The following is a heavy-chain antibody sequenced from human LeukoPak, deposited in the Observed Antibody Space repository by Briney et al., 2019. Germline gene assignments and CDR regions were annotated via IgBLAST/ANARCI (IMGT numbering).Heavy chain of an antibody. J-gene: IGHJ4*02. D-gene: IGHD1-26*01. CDR1: GYSFTDYY. CDR2: INPFSGGT. V-gene: IGHV1-2*04. CDR3: AKGGPTGSNYFDF. Sequence: ASLRVSCKASGYSFTDYYIHWVRQAPGQGLEWMGWINPFSGGTKYAQKFQGWVTMTRDTSISTAYMELSRLTSDDTAVYYCAKGGPTGSNYFDFWGQGTLVTVSS.